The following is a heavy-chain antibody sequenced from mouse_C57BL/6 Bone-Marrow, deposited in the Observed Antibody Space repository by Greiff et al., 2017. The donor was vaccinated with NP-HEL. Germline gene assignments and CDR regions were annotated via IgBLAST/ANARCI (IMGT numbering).Heavy chain of an antibody. CDR1: GYTFTSYW. V-gene: IGHV1-7*01. CDR2: INPSSGYT. J-gene: IGHJ4*01. Sequence: QVQLQQSGAELAKPGASVKLSCKASGYTFTSYWMHWVKQRPGQGLEWIGYINPSSGYTKYNQKFKDKATLTADKSSSTAYMQLSSLTYEDSAVYYCASITTVVAPYAMDYWGQGTSGTVSS. CDR3: ASITTVVAPYAMDY. D-gene: IGHD1-1*01.